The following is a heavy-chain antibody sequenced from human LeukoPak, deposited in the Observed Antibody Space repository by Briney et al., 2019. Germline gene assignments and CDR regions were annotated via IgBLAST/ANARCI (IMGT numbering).Heavy chain of an antibody. D-gene: IGHD4-11*01. CDR3: ARDQDYSNYLDY. V-gene: IGHV1-69*05. CDR1: GGTFSSYA. Sequence: SVKVSCKASGGTFSSYAISWVRQAPGQGLEWMGRIIPIFGTANYTQKFQGRVTITTDESTSTAYMELSSLRSEDTAVYYCARDQDYSNYLDYWGQGTLVTVSS. J-gene: IGHJ4*02. CDR2: IIPIFGTA.